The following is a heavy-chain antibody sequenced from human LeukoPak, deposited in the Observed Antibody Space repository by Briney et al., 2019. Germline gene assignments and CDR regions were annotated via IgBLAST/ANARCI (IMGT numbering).Heavy chain of an antibody. D-gene: IGHD1-7*01. J-gene: IGHJ5*01. V-gene: IGHV4-4*07. CDR3: ARVNWNYDGLSWFDS. CDR2: IYTSGAT. Sequence: PSGTLPLTCTVSGDSMSSYSWSWIRQPAGTGLEWIGRIYTSGATNSNPSLKSRLSMSIDTSKNQFSLKLSSVTAADTAVYYCARVNWNYDGLSWFDSWGQGTLVTVSS. CDR1: GDSMSSYS.